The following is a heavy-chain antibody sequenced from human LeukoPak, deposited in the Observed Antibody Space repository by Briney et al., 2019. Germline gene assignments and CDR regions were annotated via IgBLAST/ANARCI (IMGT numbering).Heavy chain of an antibody. V-gene: IGHV3-21*01. J-gene: IGHJ5*02. CDR2: ISSSSSYI. CDR1: GFTFSSYS. D-gene: IGHD3-22*01. CDR3: ARDLGQYYDTSDNWFDP. Sequence: GGSLRLSCAASGFTFSSYSMNWVRQAPGKGLEWVSSISSSSSYIYYADSGKGRFTISRDNAKNSLYLQMNSLRAEDTAVYYCARDLGQYYDTSDNWFDPWGQGTLVTVSS.